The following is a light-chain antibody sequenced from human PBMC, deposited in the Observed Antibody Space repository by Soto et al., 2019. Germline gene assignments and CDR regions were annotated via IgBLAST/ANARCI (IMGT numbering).Light chain of an antibody. Sequence: DIQMTQSPSTLSASVGGRVTITCRASQSISSWLAWYQQKPGKAPKLLIYAAYSLQSGVQSRFSGSGSGTEFTLTISSLQPDDFAIYYCKRYESHSRTFGQGTKVDIK. CDR1: QSISSW. CDR2: AAY. CDR3: KRYESHSRT. J-gene: IGKJ1*01. V-gene: IGKV1-5*01.